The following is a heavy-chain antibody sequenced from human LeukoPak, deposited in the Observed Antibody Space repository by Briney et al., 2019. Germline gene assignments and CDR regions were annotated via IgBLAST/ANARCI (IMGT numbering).Heavy chain of an antibody. CDR3: AKRAASSGYYFDQ. V-gene: IGHV3-53*01. Sequence: PGGSLRLSCAASGFTVSSNYMNWVRKAPGKGLEWVSVIYSDGTTFYADSVKGRFTISRDNSKNTLFLQMNSMRAEDTAVYYCAKRAASSGYYFDQWGRGTLVTVSS. CDR2: IYSDGTT. D-gene: IGHD6-19*01. CDR1: GFTVSSNY. J-gene: IGHJ4*02.